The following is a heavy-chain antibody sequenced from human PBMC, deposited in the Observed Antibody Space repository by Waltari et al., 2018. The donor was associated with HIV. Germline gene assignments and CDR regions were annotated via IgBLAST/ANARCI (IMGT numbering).Heavy chain of an antibody. CDR2: FVTSGRT. J-gene: IGHJ2*01. Sequence: QVQLQESGPGLVTPSQTLSLTCTVSGDSINNGRNYWSWIRQPAGKGMEWSGRFVTSGRTNYNYNPSLESRITISLDTSKNQFSLKLTSVTAADTAMYYCARETTMPTTNWYFDLWGRGTLVTVSS. CDR1: GDSINNGRNY. CDR3: ARETTMPTTNWYFDL. D-gene: IGHD4-17*01. V-gene: IGHV4-61*02.